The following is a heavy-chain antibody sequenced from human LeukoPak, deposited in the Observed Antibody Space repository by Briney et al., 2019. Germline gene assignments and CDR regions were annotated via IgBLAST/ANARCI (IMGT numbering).Heavy chain of an antibody. J-gene: IGHJ4*02. CDR3: ARDPSPHYYDSSGYYDY. Sequence: GGSLRLSCAASIFIFSSYGMHWVRQAPGKGLEWVAVIWYDGTNKYYADSVKGRFTTSRDNSKNTLYLQMNSLRAEDTAVYYCARDPSPHYYDSSGYYDYWGQGTLVTVSS. CDR2: IWYDGTNK. D-gene: IGHD3-22*01. V-gene: IGHV3-33*01. CDR1: IFIFSSYG.